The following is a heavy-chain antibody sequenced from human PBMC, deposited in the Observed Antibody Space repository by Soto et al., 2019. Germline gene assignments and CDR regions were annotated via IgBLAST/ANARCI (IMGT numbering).Heavy chain of an antibody. D-gene: IGHD3-3*01. CDR1: GFPFSSYA. V-gene: IGHV3-30-3*01. J-gene: IGHJ4*02. CDR2: ISYDGSIT. CDR3: ARPPRDLWSGYSTYFDY. Sequence: GGSLRLSCEVSGFPFSSYAIHWVRQTPGKGLEWVAVISYDGSITYYSDSVKGRFTISRDTPTNTVYLQLNGLRGDDTAVYYCARPPRDLWSGYSTYFDYWGQGTLVTVSS.